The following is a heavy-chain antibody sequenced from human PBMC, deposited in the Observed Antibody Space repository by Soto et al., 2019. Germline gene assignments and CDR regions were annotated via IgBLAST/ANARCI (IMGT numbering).Heavy chain of an antibody. CDR2: ISGSSGVI. Sequence: GGSLRLSCAASGFAFSEYSMAWVRQAPGKGPEWVSYISGSSGVIYYVDSVKGRFTVSRDNAKNSPFLQMNSLRQEDTAVYYCAREEVRGIIRWFDPWGQGTRVTVSS. CDR3: AREEVRGIIRWFDP. CDR1: GFAFSEYS. V-gene: IGHV3-21*06. J-gene: IGHJ5*02. D-gene: IGHD3-10*01.